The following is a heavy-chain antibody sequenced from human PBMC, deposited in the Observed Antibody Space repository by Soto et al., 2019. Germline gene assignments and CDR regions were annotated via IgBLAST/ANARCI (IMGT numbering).Heavy chain of an antibody. J-gene: IGHJ5*02. CDR2: IYHSGST. D-gene: IGHD4-17*01. Sequence: QLQLQESGSGLVKPSQTLSLTCAVSGGSISSGGYSWSWIRQPPGKGLEWIGYIYHSGSTYYNPSLKSRVTISVDRSKNQFSLKLSSVTAADTAVYYCARKGGYGDYVAFDPWGQGTLVTVSS. CDR3: ARKGGYGDYVAFDP. V-gene: IGHV4-30-2*01. CDR1: GGSISSGGYS.